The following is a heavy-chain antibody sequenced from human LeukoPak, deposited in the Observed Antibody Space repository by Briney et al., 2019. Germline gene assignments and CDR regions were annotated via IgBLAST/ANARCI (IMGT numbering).Heavy chain of an antibody. Sequence: PSETLSLTCAVSGGSISSGGYSWSWIRQPPGKGLEWIGYIYHSGSTYYNPSLKSLVTISVDRSKNQFSLKLSSVIAADTAVYYCARGDSSSWYNYYYYGMDVWGQGTTVTVSS. CDR3: ARGDSSSWYNYYYYGMDV. CDR2: IYHSGST. V-gene: IGHV4-30-2*01. J-gene: IGHJ6*02. D-gene: IGHD6-13*01. CDR1: GGSISSGGYS.